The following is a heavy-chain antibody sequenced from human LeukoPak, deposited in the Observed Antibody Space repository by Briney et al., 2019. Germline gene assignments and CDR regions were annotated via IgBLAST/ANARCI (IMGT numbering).Heavy chain of an antibody. J-gene: IGHJ4*02. Sequence: SETLSLTCAVYGGSFSGYYWSWIRQPPGKGLEWIGKINHSGSTNYNPSLKSRVTISVDTSKNQFSLKLSSVTAADTAVYYCARPSGYSGYDYGYWGQGTLVSVSS. CDR2: INHSGST. CDR3: ARPSGYSGYDYGY. V-gene: IGHV4-34*01. D-gene: IGHD5-12*01. CDR1: GGSFSGYY.